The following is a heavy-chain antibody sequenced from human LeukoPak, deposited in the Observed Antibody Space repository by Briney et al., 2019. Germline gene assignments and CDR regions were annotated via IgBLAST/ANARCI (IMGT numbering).Heavy chain of an antibody. V-gene: IGHV3-21*01. CDR3: ARGITIFGVVTGY. CDR2: ISSSSSYI. Sequence: GGSLRLSCAASGFTFSSYSMNWVRQAPGKGLEWVSSISSSSSYIYYADSVKGRFTISRDNAKNSLYLQMNSLRAEDTAVYYCARGITIFGVVTGYWGLGTLVTVSS. D-gene: IGHD3-3*01. CDR1: GFTFSSYS. J-gene: IGHJ4*02.